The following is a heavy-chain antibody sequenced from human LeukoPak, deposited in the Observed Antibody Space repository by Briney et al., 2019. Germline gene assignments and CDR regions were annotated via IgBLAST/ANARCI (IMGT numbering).Heavy chain of an antibody. CDR1: GYTFTSYD. CDR3: ARALSGWEISIAVTSIGGYYYYMDV. D-gene: IGHD6-19*01. V-gene: IGHV1-8*01. Sequence: ASVKVSCKASGYTFTSYDINWVRQATGQGNEWMGWMNPNSGKRGYEQKFQGRVTITRNTSISTAYMELSSLRSEDTAVYYCARALSGWEISIAVTSIGGYYYYMDVWGKGTTVTVSS. CDR2: MNPNSGKR. J-gene: IGHJ6*03.